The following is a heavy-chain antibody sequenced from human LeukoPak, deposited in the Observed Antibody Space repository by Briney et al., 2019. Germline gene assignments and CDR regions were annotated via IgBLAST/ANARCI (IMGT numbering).Heavy chain of an antibody. Sequence: ASVKVSCKASGYTFTGYYMHWVRQAPGQGLEWMGWINPNSGGTNYAQKFQGRVTMTRDTSISTAYMELSRLRSDDTAVCYCARHRVGATYYYYYMDVWGKGTTVTVSS. CDR2: INPNSGGT. D-gene: IGHD1-26*01. V-gene: IGHV1-2*02. J-gene: IGHJ6*03. CDR3: ARHRVGATYYYYYMDV. CDR1: GYTFTGYY.